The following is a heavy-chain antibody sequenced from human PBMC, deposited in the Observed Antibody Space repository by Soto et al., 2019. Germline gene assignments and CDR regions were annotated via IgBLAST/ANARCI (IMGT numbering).Heavy chain of an antibody. CDR1: GYSFTDYK. CDR2: VDPNGGGS. V-gene: IGHV1-2*04. CDR3: ATWVDYGDFEGFAF. Sequence: GASVKVSCKTSGYSFTDYKLHWVRQAPGQGLEWMWWVDPNGGGSNSAQKFQGSVTMTWDTSITTAYLDLTRLTTNDTATYFCATWVDYGDFEGFAFWG. J-gene: IGHJ1*01. D-gene: IGHD4-17*01.